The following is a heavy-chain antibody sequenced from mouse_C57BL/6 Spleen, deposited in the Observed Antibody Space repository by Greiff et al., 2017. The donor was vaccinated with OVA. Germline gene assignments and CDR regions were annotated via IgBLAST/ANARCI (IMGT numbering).Heavy chain of an antibody. CDR1: GFTIKDDY. V-gene: IGHV14-4*01. J-gene: IGHJ2*01. CDR2: IDPENGDT. D-gene: IGHD1-1*02. CDR3: MRLGDSSYYFDY. Sequence: EVKLMESGAELVRPGASVKLSCTASGFTIKDDYMHWVKQRPEQGLEWIGWIDPENGDTEYASKFQGKATLTADTSSNPAYLPLSRLTSEDPSVEYCMRLGDSSYYFDYWGQGTTLTVSS.